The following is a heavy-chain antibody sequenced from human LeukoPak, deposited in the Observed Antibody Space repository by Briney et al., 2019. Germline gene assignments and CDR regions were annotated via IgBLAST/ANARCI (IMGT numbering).Heavy chain of an antibody. Sequence: ASVKVSCKASGYSFTSYGISWVRQAPGQGLEWMGWISAYNGNTNYAQKLQGRVTMTTDTSTSTAYMELRSLRSDDTAVEYNARLFLHSTFDYCGQGTLVTVSS. J-gene: IGHJ4*02. CDR2: ISAYNGNT. CDR1: GYSFTSYG. CDR3: ARLFLHSTFDY. D-gene: IGHD5-18*01. V-gene: IGHV1-18*01.